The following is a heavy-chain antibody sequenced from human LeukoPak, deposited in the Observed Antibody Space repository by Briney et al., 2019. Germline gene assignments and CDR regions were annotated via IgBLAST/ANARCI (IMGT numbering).Heavy chain of an antibody. D-gene: IGHD3-22*01. V-gene: IGHV4-4*07. J-gene: IGHJ4*02. CDR2: IYTSGST. CDR1: GGSISSYY. Sequence: PSETLSLTCTVSGGSISSYYWSWIRQPAGKGLEWIGRIYTSGSTNYNPSLKSRVTMSVDTSKNQFSLKLSSVTAADTAVYYCAKDYYYYDSSGSSWGFDYWGQGTLVTVSS. CDR3: AKDYYYYDSSGSSWGFDY.